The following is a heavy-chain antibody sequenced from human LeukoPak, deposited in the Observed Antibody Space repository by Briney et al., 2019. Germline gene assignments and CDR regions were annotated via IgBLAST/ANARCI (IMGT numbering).Heavy chain of an antibody. J-gene: IGHJ6*03. CDR2: ISHSEIT. Sequence: PPETLSLTCAVSGYSISSVYYWGWIRQPPGKGLEWIGTISHSEITHYSPSLKSRVTISVDTSKIRYSLKLSSVTAADTAMYYCARHARGYSSSARDYYYYMDVWGKGTTVTVSS. CDR1: GYSISSVYY. V-gene: IGHV4-38-2*01. CDR3: ARHARGYSSSARDYYYYMDV. D-gene: IGHD6-19*01.